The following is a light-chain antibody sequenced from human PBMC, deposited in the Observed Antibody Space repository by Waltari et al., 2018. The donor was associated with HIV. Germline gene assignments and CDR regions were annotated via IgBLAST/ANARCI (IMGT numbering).Light chain of an antibody. J-gene: IGKJ3*01. CDR2: KTS. CDR1: QSLGIW. V-gene: IGKV1-5*03. Sequence: DIQLTQSPSTLSASAGDSVTITCWASQSLGIWLAWYQQKPGKAPKLLIYKTSTLEIGVPSRFSGSRSGTEFTLTINSLEPDDFATYYCQESLTFTFGPGTKVDL. CDR3: QESLTFT.